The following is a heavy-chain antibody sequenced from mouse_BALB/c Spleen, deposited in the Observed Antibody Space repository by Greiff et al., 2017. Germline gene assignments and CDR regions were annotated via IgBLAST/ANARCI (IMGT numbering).Heavy chain of an antibody. CDR1: GFNIKDYY. CDR2: IDPENGDT. V-gene: IGHV14-4*02. CDR3: NARGTVVAEYYAMDY. Sequence: EVKLMESGAELVRSGASVKLSCTASGFNIKDYYMHWVKQRPEQGLEWIGWIDPENGDTEYAPKFQGKATMTADTSSNTAYLQLSSLTSEDTAVYYCNARGTVVAEYYAMDYWGQGTSVTVSS. D-gene: IGHD1-1*01. J-gene: IGHJ4*01.